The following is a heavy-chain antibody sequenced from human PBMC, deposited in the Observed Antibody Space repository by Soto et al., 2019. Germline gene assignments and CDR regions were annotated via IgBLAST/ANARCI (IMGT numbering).Heavy chain of an antibody. Sequence: PSETLSLTCAISGDSLSSNSVAWNWIRQSPSRGLEWLGRTYYRSKWYSDYAVSVKSRITINPDTSKNQFSLQLNSVTPEDTAVYYCARDQGAMNCWGQGTLVTVSS. J-gene: IGHJ4*02. V-gene: IGHV6-1*01. CDR2: TYYRSKWYS. CDR3: ARDQGAMNC. D-gene: IGHD3-16*01. CDR1: GDSLSSNSVA.